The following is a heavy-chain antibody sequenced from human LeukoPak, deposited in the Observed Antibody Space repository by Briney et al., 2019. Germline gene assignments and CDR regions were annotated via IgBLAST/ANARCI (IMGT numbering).Heavy chain of an antibody. CDR1: GFTFSRYG. CDR3: ARDQVAYCGGDCGPTAAY. D-gene: IGHD2-21*02. J-gene: IGHJ4*02. CDR2: IRYDGGEE. V-gene: IGHV3-33*01. Sequence: GGTLRLSCSGTGFTFSRYGIHWVRQAPGEGLEWVTVIRYDGGEEYYADSVRGRFTISRDNSKNTVYLQMNNLRAEDTALYYCARDQVAYCGGDCGPTAAYWGQGTLVTVSS.